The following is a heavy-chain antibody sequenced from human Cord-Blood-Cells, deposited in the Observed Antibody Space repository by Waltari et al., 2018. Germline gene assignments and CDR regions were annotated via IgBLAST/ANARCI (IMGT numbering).Heavy chain of an antibody. D-gene: IGHD3-16*02. V-gene: IGHV5-51*01. CDR2: IYPGDSDT. CDR1: GYLFTSYW. CDR3: ARLNSALQYYYYCMDV. J-gene: IGHJ6*02. Sequence: EVQLVQSGAEVKKPGESLKISCTGSGYLFTSYWIGWVRQMPGKGLEWMGIIYPGDSDTSYSPSVQGQVTSSADKSISTDYLQGSSLKASDTAMDYCARLNSALQYYYYCMDVWGQGTTVTVSS.